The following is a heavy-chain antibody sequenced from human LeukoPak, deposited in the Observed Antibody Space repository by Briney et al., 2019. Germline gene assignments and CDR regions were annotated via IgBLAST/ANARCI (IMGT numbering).Heavy chain of an antibody. CDR2: INPNSGGT. V-gene: IGHV1-2*02. CDR3: ARGAAAAGSYYFDY. Sequence: ASVKVSCKVSGYTFTGYYMHWVRQAPGQGLEWMGWINPNSGGTNYAQKFQGRVTMTRDTSISTAYMELSRLRSDDTAVYYCARGAAAAGSYYFDYWGQGTLVTVSS. D-gene: IGHD6-13*01. J-gene: IGHJ4*02. CDR1: GYTFTGYY.